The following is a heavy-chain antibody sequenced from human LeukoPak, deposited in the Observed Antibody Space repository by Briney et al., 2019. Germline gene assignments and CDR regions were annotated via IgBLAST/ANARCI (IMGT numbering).Heavy chain of an antibody. J-gene: IGHJ4*02. CDR3: AAQPPAGGEPFDY. CDR1: GGTFSSYA. Sequence: ASVKVSCKASGGTFSSYAISWVRQAPGQGLEWMGGIIPIFGTANYAQKFQGRVTITADESTSTAYMELSSLRSEDTAVYYCAAQPPAGGEPFDYWGQGTLVTVSS. V-gene: IGHV1-69*13. D-gene: IGHD1-14*01. CDR2: IIPIFGTA.